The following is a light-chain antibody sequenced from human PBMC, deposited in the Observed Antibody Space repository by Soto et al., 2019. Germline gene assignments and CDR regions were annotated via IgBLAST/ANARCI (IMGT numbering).Light chain of an antibody. Sequence: WTQSPSFMSASVGCRLTITCRASQGLSSYLAWYQQKKGKAPKLLIYAASTLQSGVPSRFSGSESGTDFNLTISSLQTEDLATYYCQQVNSYPLPFGGGTQVDIK. J-gene: IGKJ4*01. CDR2: AAS. V-gene: IGKV1-9*01. CDR3: QQVNSYPLP. CDR1: QGLSSY.